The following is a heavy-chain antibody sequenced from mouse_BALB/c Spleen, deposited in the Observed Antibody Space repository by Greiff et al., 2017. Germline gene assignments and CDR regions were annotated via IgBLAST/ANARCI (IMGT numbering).Heavy chain of an antibody. CDR1: GFTFSSYT. Sequence: EVKVVESGGGLVQPGGSLKLSCAASGFTFSSYTMSWVRQTPEKRLEWVAYISNGGGSTYYPDTVKGRFTISRDNAKNTLYLQMSSLKSEDTAMYYCASPIYYDSAWFAYWGQGTLVTVSA. D-gene: IGHD2-4*01. CDR3: ASPIYYDSAWFAY. CDR2: ISNGGGST. V-gene: IGHV5-12-2*01. J-gene: IGHJ3*01.